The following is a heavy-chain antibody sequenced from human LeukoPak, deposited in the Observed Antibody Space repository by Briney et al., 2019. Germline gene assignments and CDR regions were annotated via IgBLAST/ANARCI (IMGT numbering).Heavy chain of an antibody. V-gene: IGHV4-59*11. CDR2: IYYSGST. CDR3: ARERGNYDFWSGYFSWYFDL. Sequence: SETLSLTCTVSGGSISSHYWSWIRQPPGKGLEWIGYIYYSGSTNYNPSLKSRVTISVDTSKNQFSLKLSSVTAADTAVCYCARERGNYDFWSGYFSWYFDLWGRGTLVTVSS. CDR1: GGSISSHY. D-gene: IGHD3-3*01. J-gene: IGHJ2*01.